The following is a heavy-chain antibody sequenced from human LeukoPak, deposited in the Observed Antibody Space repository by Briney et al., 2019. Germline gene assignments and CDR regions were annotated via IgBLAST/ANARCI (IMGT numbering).Heavy chain of an antibody. CDR1: GFTFSNYW. D-gene: IGHD3-3*01. CDR2: IKQDGSVK. CDR3: ARFSRVEWSF. Sequence: GGSLRLSCAASGFTFSNYWMSWVRQAPGKGLEWVANIKQDGSVKQYVDSIKGRFTISRDNAKNALYLQMDSLRVEDTAVYYCARFSRVEWSFWGQGTLVTVSS. V-gene: IGHV3-7*01. J-gene: IGHJ4*02.